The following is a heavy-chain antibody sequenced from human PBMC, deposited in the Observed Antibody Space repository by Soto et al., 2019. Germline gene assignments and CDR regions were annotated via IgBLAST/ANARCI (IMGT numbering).Heavy chain of an antibody. CDR3: ARGGAYCSGGSCYSTFGWFDP. D-gene: IGHD2-15*01. Sequence: SSETLSLTCTVSGGSISSGGYYWSWIRQHPGKGLEWIGYIYYSGSTYYNPSLKSRVTISVDTSKNQFSLKLSSVTAADTAVYYCARGGAYCSGGSCYSTFGWFDPWGQGTLVTSPQ. V-gene: IGHV4-31*03. CDR2: IYYSGST. CDR1: GGSISSGGYY. J-gene: IGHJ5*02.